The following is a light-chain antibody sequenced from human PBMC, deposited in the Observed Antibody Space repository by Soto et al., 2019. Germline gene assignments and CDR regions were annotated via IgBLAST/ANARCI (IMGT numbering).Light chain of an antibody. V-gene: IGLV1-47*01. J-gene: IGLJ1*01. Sequence: QSVLTQPASASETPGQRVTISCSGSSSNIGNHYVYWYQHLPGTAPKLLIYRNNQRPSGVPDRFSGSHSGTSGSLAISGLRSEDEADYYCAAWDDSLSGYVFGTGTKVTVL. CDR3: AAWDDSLSGYV. CDR2: RNN. CDR1: SSNIGNHY.